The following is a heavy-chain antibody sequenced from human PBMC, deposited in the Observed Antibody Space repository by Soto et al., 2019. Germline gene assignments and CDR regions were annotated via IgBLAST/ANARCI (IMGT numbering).Heavy chain of an antibody. CDR2: ISYDGSNK. CDR1: GFTFSSYG. J-gene: IGHJ4*02. D-gene: IGHD3-10*01. CDR3: AKGPNGFLFDY. V-gene: IGHV3-30*18. Sequence: QVQLVESGGGVVQPGRSLRLSCAASGFTFSSYGMHWVRQAPGKGLEWVAVISYDGSNKYYADSVKGRFTISRDNSKNTLYLQMNSLRAEDTAVYYCAKGPNGFLFDYWGQGTLVTASS.